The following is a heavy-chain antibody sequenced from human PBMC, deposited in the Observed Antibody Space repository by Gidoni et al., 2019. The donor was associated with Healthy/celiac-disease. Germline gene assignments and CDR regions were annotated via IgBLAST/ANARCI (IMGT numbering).Heavy chain of an antibody. J-gene: IGHJ6*02. CDR2: ISGSGGST. CDR3: AKDINPITMIVVVITSAGMDV. Sequence: EVQLLESGGGLVQPGGSLRLSCAASGFTFSSYAMSWVRQAPGKGLEWVSAISGSGGSTYYADSVKGRFTISRDNSKNTLYLQMNSLRAEDTAVYYCAKDINPITMIVVVITSAGMDVWGQGTTVTVSS. V-gene: IGHV3-23*01. CDR1: GFTFSSYA. D-gene: IGHD3-22*01.